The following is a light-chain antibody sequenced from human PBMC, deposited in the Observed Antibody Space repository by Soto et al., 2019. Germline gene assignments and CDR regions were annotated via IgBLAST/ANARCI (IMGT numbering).Light chain of an antibody. CDR3: QQYDLSWST. CDR2: GAS. Sequence: EIVLTQSPDTLALSPWEGAAVSRSASQSVCRNYVAWYQQRPGQAPRLLIYGASSRATGIPDRFSGSGSGTDFTLTISRLEPEDFAVYYCQQYDLSWSTFGPGTKVDIK. V-gene: IGKV3-20*01. J-gene: IGKJ3*01. CDR1: QSVCRNY.